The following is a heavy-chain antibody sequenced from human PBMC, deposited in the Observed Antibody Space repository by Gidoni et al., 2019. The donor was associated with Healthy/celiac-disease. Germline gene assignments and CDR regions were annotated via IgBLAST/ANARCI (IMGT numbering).Heavy chain of an antibody. D-gene: IGHD3-3*01. CDR1: GYPFTGYY. CDR2: INPNSGGT. Sequence: QVQLVQSGAEVKKPGASVKVSCKASGYPFTGYYMHWVRQAPGQGLEWMGWINPNSGGTNYAQKFQGRVTMTRDTSISTAYMELSRLRSDDTAVYYCARDHLYDFWSGYSYYYMDVWGKGTTVTVSS. J-gene: IGHJ6*03. CDR3: ARDHLYDFWSGYSYYYMDV. V-gene: IGHV1-2*02.